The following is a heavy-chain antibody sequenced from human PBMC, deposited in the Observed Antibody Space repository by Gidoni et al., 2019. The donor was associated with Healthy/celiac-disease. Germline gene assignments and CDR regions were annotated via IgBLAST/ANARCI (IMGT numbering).Heavy chain of an antibody. J-gene: IGHJ4*02. CDR3: ARAYYCSGGSCSDFDY. V-gene: IGHV1-46*01. Sequence: QVQLVQSGAEVKKPGASVKVSCKASGYTFTSYYMHWVRQSPGQGLEWMGIITPSGGSTSYAQKFQGRVNMTRDTSTSTVYMELSSLRSEDTAVYYCARAYYCSGGSCSDFDYWGQGTLVTVSS. D-gene: IGHD2-15*01. CDR1: GYTFTSYY. CDR2: ITPSGGST.